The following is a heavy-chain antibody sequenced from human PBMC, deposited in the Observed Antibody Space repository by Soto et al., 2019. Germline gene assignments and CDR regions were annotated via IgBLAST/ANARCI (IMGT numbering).Heavy chain of an antibody. CDR2: IYYSGST. D-gene: IGHD5-12*01. CDR3: ARNVWLRNIDY. CDR1: GGSISSSSYY. Sequence: SETLSLTCTVSGGSISSSSYYWGWIRQPPGKGLEWIGSIYYSGSTYYNPSLKSRVTISVDTSKNQFSLKLSSVTAADTAVYYCARNVWLRNIDYWGQGTLVTVSS. J-gene: IGHJ4*02. V-gene: IGHV4-39*01.